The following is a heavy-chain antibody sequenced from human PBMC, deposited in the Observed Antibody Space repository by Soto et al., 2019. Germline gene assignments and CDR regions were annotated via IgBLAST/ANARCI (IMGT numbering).Heavy chain of an antibody. J-gene: IGHJ1*01. Sequence: PSETLSLTCTVSGGSISSGDYWWAWVRQPPGKGLEWIGSGYYSGRTHYNPSLKSRVTISVDTSKNQFSLKLSSVTAADTAVYYCATHYGDYGYFQHWGQGTLVTVSS. V-gene: IGHV4-39*07. CDR3: ATHYGDYGYFQH. CDR1: GGSISSGDYW. CDR2: GYYSGRT. D-gene: IGHD4-17*01.